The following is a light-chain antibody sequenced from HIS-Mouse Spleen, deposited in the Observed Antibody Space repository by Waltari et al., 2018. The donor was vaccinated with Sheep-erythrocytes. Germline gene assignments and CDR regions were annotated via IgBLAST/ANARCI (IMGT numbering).Light chain of an antibody. CDR3: QAWDSSTAV. J-gene: IGLJ2*01. V-gene: IGLV3-1*01. Sequence: SYELTQPPSVSVSPGQTASITCSGDKLGDKYACWYQQKPGQSPVVVIYQDSKRPSGIPERFSGSNSGNTATLSISGTHAMDEADYYCQAWDSSTAVFGGWTKLTVL. CDR1: KLGDKY. CDR2: QDS.